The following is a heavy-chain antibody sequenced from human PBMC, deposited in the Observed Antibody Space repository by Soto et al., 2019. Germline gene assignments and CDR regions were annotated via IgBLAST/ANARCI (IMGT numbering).Heavy chain of an antibody. D-gene: IGHD1-1*01. CDR2: VYYTGRT. J-gene: IGHJ3*01. CDR3: ARERREHDWNLSDAFHL. V-gene: IGHV4-59*01. CDR1: GASMDSYH. Sequence: QVRLQESGPGLLKPSETLSLICDVSGASMDSYHWTWLRRPPGKGLEWIGWVYYTGRTNYRSSLGNRAPISMDTSKNQFSLTLTSVTTADTAIYYCARERREHDWNLSDAFHLWGQGTMVTVSS.